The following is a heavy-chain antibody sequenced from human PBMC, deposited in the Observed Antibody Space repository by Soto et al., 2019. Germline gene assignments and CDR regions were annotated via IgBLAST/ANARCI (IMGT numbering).Heavy chain of an antibody. D-gene: IGHD2-15*01. J-gene: IGHJ4*02. V-gene: IGHV3-23*01. CDR3: AKDRYCSGGSCYSDFDY. CDR2: IGGGVGSA. Sequence: EVQLLESGGGLVQRGGSLRLSCAASGFTFSTYAMSWVRQAPGKGLEWVSAIGGGVGSAYYADSVKGRFTISRDNSKNTLYLQMNSLIAEDTAVYHCAKDRYCSGGSCYSDFDYWGQGTLVTVSS. CDR1: GFTFSTYA.